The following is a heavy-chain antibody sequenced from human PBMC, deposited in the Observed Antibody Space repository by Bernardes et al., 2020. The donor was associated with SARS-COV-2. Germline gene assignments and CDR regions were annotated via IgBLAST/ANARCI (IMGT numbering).Heavy chain of an antibody. CDR3: ARDGRYCSSTSCSGMDV. Sequence: SETLSLTCTVSGGSISSYYWSWIRQPAGKGLEWIGRIYTSGSTNYNPSLTSRVTMSVDTSKNQFSLKLSSVTAADTAVYYCARDGRYCSSTSCSGMDVWGQGTTVTVSS. V-gene: IGHV4-4*07. D-gene: IGHD2-2*01. CDR2: IYTSGST. J-gene: IGHJ6*02. CDR1: GGSISSYY.